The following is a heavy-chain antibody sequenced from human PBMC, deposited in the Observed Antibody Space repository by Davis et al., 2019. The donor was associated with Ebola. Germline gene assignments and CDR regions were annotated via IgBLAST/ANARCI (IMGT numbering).Heavy chain of an antibody. Sequence: MPSETLSLTCTVSGGSISSGGYYWSWIRQPPGKGLEWIGEINHSGSTNYNPSLKSRVTISVDTSKNQFSLKLSSVTAADTAVYYCARGGRGYSYGYLGYWGQGTLVTVSS. CDR1: GGSISSGGYY. CDR3: ARGGRGYSYGYLGY. D-gene: IGHD5-18*01. V-gene: IGHV4-39*07. CDR2: INHSGST. J-gene: IGHJ4*02.